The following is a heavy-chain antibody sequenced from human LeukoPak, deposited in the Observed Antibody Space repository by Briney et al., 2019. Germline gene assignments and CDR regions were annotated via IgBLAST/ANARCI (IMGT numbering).Heavy chain of an antibody. D-gene: IGHD3-22*01. CDR1: GFTFSSYD. CDR2: IGTAGDT. J-gene: IGHJ4*02. Sequence: GGPLRLSCAASGFTFSSYDMHWVRQATGKGLEWVSAIGTAGDTYYPGSVKGRFTISRENAKNSLYLQMNSLRAGDTAVYYCARSKSGYYHFDYWGQGTLVTVSS. CDR3: ARSKSGYYHFDY. V-gene: IGHV3-13*01.